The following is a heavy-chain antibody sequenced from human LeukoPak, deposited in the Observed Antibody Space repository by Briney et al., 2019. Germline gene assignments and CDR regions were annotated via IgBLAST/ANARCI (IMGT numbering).Heavy chain of an antibody. CDR1: GGSVSKKSAA. J-gene: IGHJ3*02. V-gene: IGHV6-1*01. CDR2: TYYRSKWYT. Sequence: SRTLSHTYAISGGSVSKKSAAWKGVRESPSRGVEWRGSTYYRSKWYTSYAVSVKSPITINPDTSKNQFSLQLTSVTPEDTAVYYCARDVDYYDAFDIWGQGTLVTVSS. D-gene: IGHD3-10*01. CDR3: ARDVDYYDAFDI.